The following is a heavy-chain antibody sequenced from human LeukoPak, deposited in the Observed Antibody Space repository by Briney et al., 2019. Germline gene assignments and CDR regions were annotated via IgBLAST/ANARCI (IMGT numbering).Heavy chain of an antibody. D-gene: IGHD3-22*01. CDR1: GYTFSGYY. Sequence: ASVKVSCKASGYTFSGYYMHWVRQAPGQGLEWMGWINPKSGGTNEAQKFHDRVTMTRDTSIRTAYMEVSRLRPDDTAVYYCARARIDSSGYRWVQPSRLIDYWGQGTLVTVSS. J-gene: IGHJ4*02. CDR3: ARARIDSSGYRWVQPSRLIDY. V-gene: IGHV1-2*02. CDR2: INPKSGGT.